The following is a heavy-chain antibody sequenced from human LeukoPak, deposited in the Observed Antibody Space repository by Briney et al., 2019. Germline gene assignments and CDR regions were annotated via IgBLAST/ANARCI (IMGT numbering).Heavy chain of an antibody. Sequence: ASVKVSCKASGYTFTNYGISWVRQAPGQGLEWMGWTSAYNGNTNYAQTLQGRVSMTTDTSTSTAYMELRSLRFDDTAVYYCARDPMVRGVTRAFDIWGQGTMVTVSP. CDR1: GYTFTNYG. J-gene: IGHJ3*02. CDR2: TSAYNGNT. D-gene: IGHD3-10*01. CDR3: ARDPMVRGVTRAFDI. V-gene: IGHV1-18*01.